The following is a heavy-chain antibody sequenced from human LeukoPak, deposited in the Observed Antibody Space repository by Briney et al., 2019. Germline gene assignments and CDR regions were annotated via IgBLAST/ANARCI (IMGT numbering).Heavy chain of an antibody. D-gene: IGHD2-2*01. CDR2: IYYSGST. J-gene: IGHJ5*02. CDR1: GGSISSSSYY. Sequence: LETLSLTCTVSGGSISSSSYYWGWIRQPPGKGQEWIGSIYYSGSTYYNPSLKSRVTISVDTSKNQFSLKLSSVTAADTAVYYCARLPGRSSPQSWFDPWGQGTLVTVSS. CDR3: ARLPGRSSPQSWFDP. V-gene: IGHV4-39*01.